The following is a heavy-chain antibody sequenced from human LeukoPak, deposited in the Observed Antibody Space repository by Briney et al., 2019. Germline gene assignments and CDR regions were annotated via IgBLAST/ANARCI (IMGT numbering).Heavy chain of an antibody. D-gene: IGHD7-27*01. CDR3: AKALYDSTGDGY. CDR2: IRYDGSNK. CDR1: GFTFSSYG. V-gene: IGHV3-30*02. J-gene: IGHJ4*02. Sequence: GSLRLSCAASGFTFSSYGMHWVRQAPGKGLEWVAFIRYDGSNKYYADSVKGRFTISRDNSKNTLYLQMNSLRVEDTAVYYCAKALYDSTGDGYWGQGTLVTISS.